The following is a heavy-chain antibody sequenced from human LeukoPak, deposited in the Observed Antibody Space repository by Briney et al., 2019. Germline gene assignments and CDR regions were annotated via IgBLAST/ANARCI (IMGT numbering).Heavy chain of an antibody. Sequence: PGGSLRLSCAAPGFTFDDYAMHWVRQAPGKGLEWVSLLSWDGGSTYYADSVKGRFTISRDNSKNSLYLQMNSLRAEDTALYYCAKDARQTYYDFWSGHFDYWGQGTLVTVSS. CDR2: LSWDGGST. V-gene: IGHV3-43D*04. D-gene: IGHD3-3*01. CDR3: AKDARQTYYDFWSGHFDY. CDR1: GFTFDDYA. J-gene: IGHJ4*02.